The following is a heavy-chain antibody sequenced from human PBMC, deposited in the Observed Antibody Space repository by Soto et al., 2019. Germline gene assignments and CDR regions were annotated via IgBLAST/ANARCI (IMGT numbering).Heavy chain of an antibody. Sequence: LRLSCAASGFTFSSYGMHWVRQAPGKGLEWVAVISYDGSNKYYADSVKGRFTISRDNSKNTLYLQMNSLRAEDTAVYYCAKGLSWIQLWPTFDYWGQGTLVTVSS. CDR2: ISYDGSNK. V-gene: IGHV3-30*18. CDR1: GFTFSSYG. J-gene: IGHJ4*02. CDR3: AKGLSWIQLWPTFDY. D-gene: IGHD5-18*01.